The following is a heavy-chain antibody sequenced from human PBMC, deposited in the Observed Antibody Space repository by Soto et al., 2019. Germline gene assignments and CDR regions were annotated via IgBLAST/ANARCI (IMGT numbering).Heavy chain of an antibody. CDR1: GDSITSIYH. D-gene: IGHD2-2*01. CDR2: IYHSGTT. V-gene: IGHV4-38-2*01. CDR3: ARRGCSSAGCPYYFDY. Sequence: LSLTCAVSGDSITSIYHWAWIRQPPGRGLEWIASIYHSGTTNYNPSLKSRVTISVDTSKNQFSLKLNSVTAADTAVYYCARRGCSSAGCPYYFDYWGQGTLVTVSS. J-gene: IGHJ4*02.